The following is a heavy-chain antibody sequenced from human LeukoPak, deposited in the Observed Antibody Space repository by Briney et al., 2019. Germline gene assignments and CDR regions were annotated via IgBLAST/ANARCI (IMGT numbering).Heavy chain of an antibody. D-gene: IGHD6-13*01. CDR1: GGTFSSYA. J-gene: IGHJ4*02. Sequence: SVKVSCKASGGTFSSYAISWVRQAPGQGLERMGGIIPIFGTANYAQKFQGRVTITADESTSTAYMELSSLRSEDTAVYYCARGYSSSWSFDYWGQGTLVTVSS. V-gene: IGHV1-69*01. CDR2: IIPIFGTA. CDR3: ARGYSSSWSFDY.